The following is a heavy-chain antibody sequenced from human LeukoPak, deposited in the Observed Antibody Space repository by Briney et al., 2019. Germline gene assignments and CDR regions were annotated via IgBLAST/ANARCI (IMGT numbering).Heavy chain of an antibody. J-gene: IGHJ3*02. Sequence: SESLSLTCTVSGGSISSGSYYWSWIRQPAGKGLEWIGRIYTSGSTNYNPSLKGRVTISVDTSKNQFSLKLSSVTAADTAVYYCASNHAFDIWGQGTMVTVSS. CDR1: GGSISSGSYY. CDR2: IYTSGST. V-gene: IGHV4-61*02. CDR3: ASNHAFDI.